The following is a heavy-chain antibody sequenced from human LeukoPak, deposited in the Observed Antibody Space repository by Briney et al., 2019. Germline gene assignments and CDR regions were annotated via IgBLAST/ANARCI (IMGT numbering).Heavy chain of an antibody. Sequence: SETLSLTCTVSGGSISSGSYYWSWIRQPAGKGLEWIGRIYTSGSTNYNPSLKSRVTISVDTSKNQFSLKLSSVTAADTAVYYCARGNEWDLFDYWGQGTLVTVSS. CDR1: GGSISSGSYY. J-gene: IGHJ4*02. V-gene: IGHV4-61*02. CDR2: IYTSGST. CDR3: ARGNEWDLFDY. D-gene: IGHD1-26*01.